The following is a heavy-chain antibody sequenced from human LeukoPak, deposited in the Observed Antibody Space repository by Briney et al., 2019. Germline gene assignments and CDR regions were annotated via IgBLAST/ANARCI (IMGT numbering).Heavy chain of an antibody. J-gene: IGHJ5*02. Sequence: SETLSLTCTVSGGSISSHYWSWIRQPPGKGLEWIGYIYYSGSTNYNPSLKSRVTISVDTSKNQFSLKLSSVTAADTAVYYCARGSLGYQLLYWFDPWGQGTLSPSPQ. CDR1: GGSISSHY. CDR2: IYYSGST. D-gene: IGHD2-2*01. CDR3: ARGSLGYQLLYWFDP. V-gene: IGHV4-59*11.